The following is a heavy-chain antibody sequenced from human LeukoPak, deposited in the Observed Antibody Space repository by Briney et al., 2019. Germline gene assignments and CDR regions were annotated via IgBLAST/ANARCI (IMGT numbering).Heavy chain of an antibody. CDR2: ISAYNGNT. CDR1: GYTFTSYG. D-gene: IGHD2-2*02. CDR3: ARHYCSSTSCYNPHWFDP. J-gene: IGHJ5*02. V-gene: IGHV1-18*01. Sequence: ASVKVSCKASGYTFTSYGISWVRQAPGQGLEWMGWISAYNGNTNYAQKFQGRVTITADESTSTAYMELSSLRSEDTAVYYCARHYCSSTSCYNPHWFDPWGQGTLVTVSS.